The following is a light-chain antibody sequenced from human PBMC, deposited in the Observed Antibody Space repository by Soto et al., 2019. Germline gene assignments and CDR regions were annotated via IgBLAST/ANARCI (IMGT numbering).Light chain of an antibody. CDR3: QQYGSSPPRYT. V-gene: IGKV3-20*01. J-gene: IGKJ2*01. Sequence: EIVLTQSPGTLSLSPGERATLSCRASQSVSSSYLAGYQQKPGQAPRLLIYGASSRVTGIPDRFSGSGSGTDFALKISRLESEDFAGYYCQQYGSSPPRYTFGRGTKLEIK. CDR2: GAS. CDR1: QSVSSSY.